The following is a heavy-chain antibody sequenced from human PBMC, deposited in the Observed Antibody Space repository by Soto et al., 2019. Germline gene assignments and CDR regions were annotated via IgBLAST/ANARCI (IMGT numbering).Heavy chain of an antibody. CDR3: ARGQPNYSNLDY. D-gene: IGHD4-4*01. CDR2: INHSGST. J-gene: IGHJ4*02. CDR1: GGSFSGYY. Sequence: SETLSLTCAVYGGSFSGYYWSWIRQPPGKGLEWIGEINHSGSTNYNPSLKSRVTISVDTSKNQFSLKLSSVTAADTAVYYCARGQPNYSNLDYWGQGTLVTVSS. V-gene: IGHV4-34*01.